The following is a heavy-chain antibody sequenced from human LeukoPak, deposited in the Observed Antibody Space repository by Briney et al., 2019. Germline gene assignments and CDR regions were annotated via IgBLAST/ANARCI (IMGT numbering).Heavy chain of an antibody. CDR2: ISDSGRST. CDR3: AKGFVGGGMDV. V-gene: IGHV3-23*01. D-gene: IGHD3-16*01. CDR1: GFTFGSYA. Sequence: PGGSLRLSCAASGFTFGSYAMSWVRQAPGKGLEWVSGISDSGRSTYYADSVKGRFTISRDNSKTTLYLQMNSLRAEDTAVYYCAKGFVGGGMDVWGQGTTVTVSS. J-gene: IGHJ6*02.